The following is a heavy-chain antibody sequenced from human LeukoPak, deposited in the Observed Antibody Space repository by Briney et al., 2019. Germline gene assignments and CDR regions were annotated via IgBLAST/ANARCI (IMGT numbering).Heavy chain of an antibody. CDR1: GFTFSSYG. V-gene: IGHV3-30*18. CDR3: AKTKGYSYGYYFDY. Sequence: GGSLRLSCAASGFTFSSYGMHWVRQSLGKGLEWVAVMSYDGFNKYYADSVKGRFTISRDNSKNTLYLQMNSLRAEDTAVYYCAKTKGYSYGYYFDYWGQGTLVTVSS. J-gene: IGHJ4*02. D-gene: IGHD5-18*01. CDR2: MSYDGFNK.